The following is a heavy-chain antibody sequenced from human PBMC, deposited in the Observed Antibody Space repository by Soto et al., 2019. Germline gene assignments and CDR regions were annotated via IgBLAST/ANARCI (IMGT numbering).Heavy chain of an antibody. V-gene: IGHV3-23*01. CDR1: GFTFSNYA. D-gene: IGHD6-19*01. J-gene: IGHJ4*02. Sequence: EVQLLESGGGLVQPGGSLRLSCAASGFTFSNYAMNWVRPAPGKGLEWVSTISGSGGSPYYADSVKGRFTISRDNSKNTLYLQMNSLRAGDAAIYYCANEGTSGLYSFDYWGQGTLVTVSS. CDR3: ANEGTSGLYSFDY. CDR2: ISGSGGSP.